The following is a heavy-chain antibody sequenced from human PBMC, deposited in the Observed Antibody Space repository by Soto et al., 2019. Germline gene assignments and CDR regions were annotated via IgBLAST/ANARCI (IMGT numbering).Heavy chain of an antibody. CDR2: IIPVLGVG. V-gene: IGHV1-69*09. D-gene: IGHD5-18*01. CDR1: GGTFGNHA. J-gene: IGHJ4*02. Sequence: QAQLVQSEAEVKKPGSSVKVSCTASGGTFGNHAISWVRQVPGQGLEWMGGIIPVLGVGDNAQKFQGRVTITADTSTNTAYMELSSLRSEDTAHYYCAREAGYSYGYVFDYWGQGTLVIVSS. CDR3: AREAGYSYGYVFDY.